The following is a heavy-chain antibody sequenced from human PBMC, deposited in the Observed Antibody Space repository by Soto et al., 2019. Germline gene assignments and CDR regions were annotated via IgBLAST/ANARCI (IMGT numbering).Heavy chain of an antibody. CDR2: IIPFFGTS. J-gene: IGHJ6*02. CDR1: GGTFSSDP. Sequence: QVQLVQSGAEVKKPGSSVKVSCEASGGTFSSDPINWVRQAPGQGLEWMGGIIPFFGTSNYAQKFQGRVTITADDSTSTAYMELRSLRSEDTAGYYCARVGHITNYGMAVWGQGTTVTVSS. D-gene: IGHD1-26*01. CDR3: ARVGHITNYGMAV. V-gene: IGHV1-69*01.